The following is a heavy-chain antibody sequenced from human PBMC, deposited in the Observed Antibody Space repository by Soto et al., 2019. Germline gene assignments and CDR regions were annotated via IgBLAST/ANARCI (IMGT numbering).Heavy chain of an antibody. CDR3: ARVSIAAAGTYYYYYGMDV. Sequence: SVKVSCKASGGTCSIYAISCVRQSPVQWLEWMGGIIPIFGTANYAQKFQGRVTITADESTSTAYMELSSLRSEDTAVYYCARVSIAAAGTYYYYYGMDVWGQGTTVTVSS. V-gene: IGHV1-69*13. CDR2: IIPIFGTA. CDR1: GGTCSIYA. D-gene: IGHD6-13*01. J-gene: IGHJ6*02.